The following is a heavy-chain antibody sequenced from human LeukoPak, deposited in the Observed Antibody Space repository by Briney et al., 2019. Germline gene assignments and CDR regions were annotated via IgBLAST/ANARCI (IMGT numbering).Heavy chain of an antibody. CDR3: VRRTMSAFDQ. J-gene: IGHJ4*02. CDR1: GFPFSTYA. Sequence: PGGSLRLSCSASGFPFSTYAMNWVRQVPGKGLQWLAGISGRGIGTYYADSLKGRFTISRDNSKNTIYLQMGSLRGEDTAIYWCVRRTMSAFDQWGQGTQVTVSS. CDR2: ISGRGIGT. V-gene: IGHV3-23*01.